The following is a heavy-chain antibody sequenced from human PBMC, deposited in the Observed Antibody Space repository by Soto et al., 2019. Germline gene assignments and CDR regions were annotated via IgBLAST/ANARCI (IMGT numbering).Heavy chain of an antibody. Sequence: VSCYAAAYTFSSYGMSGVRHALRQELEWMGWISAYNGNTTNENKPQRRLTITSATSTSTAYMELRDLRSDDTAAHYYAGGVLRVGHKLLFIDYWGQGTLVTVSS. CDR3: AGGVLRVGHKLLFIDY. V-gene: IGHV1-18*01. CDR2: ISAYNGNT. CDR1: AYTFSSYG. J-gene: IGHJ4*02. D-gene: IGHD2-2*01.